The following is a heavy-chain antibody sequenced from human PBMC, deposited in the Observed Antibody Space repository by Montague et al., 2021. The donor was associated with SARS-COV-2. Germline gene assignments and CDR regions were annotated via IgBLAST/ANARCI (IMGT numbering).Heavy chain of an antibody. CDR2: VLYNKAT. D-gene: IGHD3-9*01. CDR3: VRQPHYDGLNGPPDF. V-gene: IGHV4-59*08. CDR1: GVSVTDYY. Sequence: SETLSLTCTVSGVSVTDYYWSWIRQPPGKGLEWVGDVLYNKATNFNPSLKSRVAISVDTSKNQFSLRLTSVTAADTAFYYCVRQPHYDGLNGPPDFWDQGTLVTVSS. J-gene: IGHJ4*02.